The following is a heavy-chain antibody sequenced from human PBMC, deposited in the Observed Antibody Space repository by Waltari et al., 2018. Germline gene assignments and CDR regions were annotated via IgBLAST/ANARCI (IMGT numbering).Heavy chain of an antibody. J-gene: IGHJ6*02. CDR2: TNPNSGNT. Sequence: QVQLVQSGAEVKKPGASVKVSCKASGYTFTSYDINWVRQATGQGLEWMGWTNPNSGNTGYGQKFQGRVTMTRNTSISTAYMELSSLRSEDTAVYYCARGGIAAATNYYYYGMDVWGQGTTVTVSS. D-gene: IGHD6-25*01. CDR1: GYTFTSYD. V-gene: IGHV1-8*01. CDR3: ARGGIAAATNYYYYGMDV.